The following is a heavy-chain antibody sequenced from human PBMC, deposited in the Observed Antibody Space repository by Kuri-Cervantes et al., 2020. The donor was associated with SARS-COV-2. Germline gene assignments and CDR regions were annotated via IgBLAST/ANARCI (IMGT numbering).Heavy chain of an antibody. CDR3: VRDGDHWNFDY. V-gene: IGHV3-7*01. Sequence: ETLSLTCATSGFTFSSFWMTWVRQVPGKGLEWVAVIRQDGSDRSYVDSVKGRFTISRDNSKNTLYLQMNSLRAEDTAVYYCVRDGDHWNFDYWGQGTLVTVSS. CDR1: GFTFSSFW. CDR2: IRQDGSDR. D-gene: IGHD1-1*01. J-gene: IGHJ4*02.